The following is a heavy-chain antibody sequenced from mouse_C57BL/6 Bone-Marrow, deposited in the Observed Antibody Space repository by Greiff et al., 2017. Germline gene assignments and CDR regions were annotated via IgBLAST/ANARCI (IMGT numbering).Heavy chain of an antibody. D-gene: IGHD1-1*01. CDR2: ISPRDGST. V-gene: IGHV1-78*01. CDR1: VYTFTDHP. Sequence: QVPLKPSDAELVKPGASVKISCKFSVYTFTDHPILWMTQRPEQGLEWIGYISPRDGSTKYNKKFKGKATLTADKSSSTAYMQLNSPTSEDSAVYFCARKGSSYGYFDYWGQGTTLTVSS. J-gene: IGHJ2*01. CDR3: ARKGSSYGYFDY.